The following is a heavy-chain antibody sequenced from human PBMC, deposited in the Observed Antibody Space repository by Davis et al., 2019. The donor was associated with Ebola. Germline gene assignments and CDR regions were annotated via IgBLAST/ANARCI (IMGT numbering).Heavy chain of an antibody. V-gene: IGHV1-69*13. CDR2: IIPIFGTA. CDR1: GGTFSSYA. D-gene: IGHD6-25*01. Sequence: SVKVSCKASGGTFSSYAISWVRQAPGQGLEWLGGIIPIFGTANYAQKFQGRVTITADESTSTAYMELSSLRSEDTAVYYCAREGAAQYYYGMDVWGQGTTVTVSS. CDR3: AREGAAQYYYGMDV. J-gene: IGHJ6*02.